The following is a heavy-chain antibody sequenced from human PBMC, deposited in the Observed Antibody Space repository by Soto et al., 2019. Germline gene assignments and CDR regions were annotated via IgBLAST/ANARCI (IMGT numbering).Heavy chain of an antibody. J-gene: IGHJ6*02. CDR1: GYTFTSYA. Sequence: QVKLVQSGAEVKKPGASVKVSCKASGYTFTSYAMHWVRQAPGQRLEWMGWINAGNGNTKYSQKLQGRVTITRDTSASTAYMELSSLRSEDTAVYYCARVSQWELLEYYYYGMDVLGQGTTVTVSS. CDR2: INAGNGNT. D-gene: IGHD1-26*01. CDR3: ARVSQWELLEYYYYGMDV. V-gene: IGHV1-3*01.